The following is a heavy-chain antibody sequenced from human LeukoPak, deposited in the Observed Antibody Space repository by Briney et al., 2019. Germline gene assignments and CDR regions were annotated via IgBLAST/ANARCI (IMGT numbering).Heavy chain of an antibody. CDR2: ISSSSSTI. Sequence: GGSLRLSCAASGFTFSSYSMTWGRQAPGKGLEWVSYISSSSSTIYYGDSVKGRFTISRDNAKNSLYLQMNSLRAEDTAVHYCARDDPTVTTGPPVGSWGQGTLVTVSS. D-gene: IGHD4-17*01. CDR3: ARDDPTVTTGPPVGS. CDR1: GFTFSSYS. V-gene: IGHV3-48*04. J-gene: IGHJ4*02.